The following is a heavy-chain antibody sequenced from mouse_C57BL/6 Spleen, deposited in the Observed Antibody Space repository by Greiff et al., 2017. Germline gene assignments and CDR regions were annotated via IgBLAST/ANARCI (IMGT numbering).Heavy chain of an antibody. CDR2: IFPGDGGT. CDR3: ARWADYSNYVDYYAMDY. V-gene: IGHV1-82*01. CDR1: GYAFSSSW. Sequence: QVQLKESGPELMKPGASVKLSCKASGYAFSSSWMNWVKQRPGQGLEWIGRIFPGDGGTNYNGKFKGKATLTADTSSSTAYMQLSSLTSEDSAVXVCARWADYSNYVDYYAMDYWGKGTSVTVSS. J-gene: IGHJ4*01. D-gene: IGHD2-5*01.